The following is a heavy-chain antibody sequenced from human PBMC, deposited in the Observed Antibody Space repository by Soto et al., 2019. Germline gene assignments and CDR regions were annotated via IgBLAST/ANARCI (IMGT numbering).Heavy chain of an antibody. CDR1: GYTFTGYY. D-gene: IGHD3-22*01. CDR3: ARGPPMIVVVSTTDY. J-gene: IGHJ4*02. CDR2: INPNSGGT. Sequence: ASVKVSCKASGYTFTGYYMHWVRQAPGRGLEWMGWINPNSGGTNYAQKFQGRVTMTRDTSISTAYMELSRLRSDDTAVYYCARGPPMIVVVSTTDYWGQGSLVTVSS. V-gene: IGHV1-2*02.